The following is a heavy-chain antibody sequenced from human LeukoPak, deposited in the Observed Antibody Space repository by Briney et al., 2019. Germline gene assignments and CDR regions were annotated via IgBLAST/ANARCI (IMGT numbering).Heavy chain of an antibody. D-gene: IGHD3-16*02. CDR2: ISYDGSNK. CDR1: GFTFSSYA. Sequence: GRSLRLSCAASGFTFSSYAMHGVRQAPGKGLEGVAVISYDGSNKYYADSVKGRFTISRDNSKNTLYLQMNSLRAEDTAVYYCARDFVEQAGYAFDIWGQGTMVTVSS. CDR3: ARDFVEQAGYAFDI. J-gene: IGHJ3*02. V-gene: IGHV3-30-3*01.